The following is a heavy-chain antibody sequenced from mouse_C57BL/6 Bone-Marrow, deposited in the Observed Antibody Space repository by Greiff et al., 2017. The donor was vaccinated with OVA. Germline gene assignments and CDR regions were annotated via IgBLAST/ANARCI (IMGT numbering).Heavy chain of an antibody. CDR2: LAPNSGGT. Sequence: VQLQQSGAELVKPGASVKLSCKASGYTFTSYWMHWVKQRPGRGLVWIGRLAPNSGGTKYNEKFKSKATLTVDKPSSTAYMQLSSLTSEDSAVYYCAGIVWDYDYFDYWGQGTTLTVSS. CDR1: GYTFTSYW. J-gene: IGHJ2*01. CDR3: AGIVWDYDYFDY. D-gene: IGHD2-10*02. V-gene: IGHV1-72*01.